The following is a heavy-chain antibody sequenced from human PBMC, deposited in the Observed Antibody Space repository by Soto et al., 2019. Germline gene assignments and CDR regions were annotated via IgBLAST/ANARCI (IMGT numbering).Heavy chain of an antibody. D-gene: IGHD2-8*01. J-gene: IGHJ6*02. CDR2: ISYDGSNK. Sequence: QVQLVESGGGVVQPGRSLRLSCAASGFTFSSYAMHWVRQAPGKGLEWVAVISYDGSNKYYADSVKGRFTISRDNSKNTLYLQMNSLRADDTAVYYCASGNPDCTNGVCYSYYYYGMDVWGQGTTVTVSS. V-gene: IGHV3-30-3*01. CDR3: ASGNPDCTNGVCYSYYYYGMDV. CDR1: GFTFSSYA.